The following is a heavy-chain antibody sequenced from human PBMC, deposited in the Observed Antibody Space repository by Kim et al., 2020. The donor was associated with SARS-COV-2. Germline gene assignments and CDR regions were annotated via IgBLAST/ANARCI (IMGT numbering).Heavy chain of an antibody. CDR3: AKVDIVVVPAARASYWYFDL. CDR2: ISGSGGST. CDR1: GFTFSSYA. Sequence: GGSLRLSCADSGFTFSSYAMSWVRQAPGKGLEWVSAISGSGGSTYYADSVKGRFTISRDNSKNTLYLQMNSLRAEDTAVYYCAKVDIVVVPAARASYWYFDLWGRGTLVTVSS. V-gene: IGHV3-23*01. J-gene: IGHJ2*01. D-gene: IGHD2-2*01.